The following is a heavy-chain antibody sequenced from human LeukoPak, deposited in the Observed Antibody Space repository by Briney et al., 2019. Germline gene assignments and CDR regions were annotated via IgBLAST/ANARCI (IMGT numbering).Heavy chain of an antibody. CDR1: GESINSFY. Sequence: SETLSLTCTVSGESINSFYWSWIRQPAGKGLEWIGRIYTSGSTNYNPSLKSRVNMSVDTSKNQFSLKLSSVTAADTAVYYCAGVNQLLLDPWGQGTLVTVSS. V-gene: IGHV4-4*07. CDR2: IYTSGST. D-gene: IGHD2-15*01. CDR3: AGVNQLLLDP. J-gene: IGHJ5*02.